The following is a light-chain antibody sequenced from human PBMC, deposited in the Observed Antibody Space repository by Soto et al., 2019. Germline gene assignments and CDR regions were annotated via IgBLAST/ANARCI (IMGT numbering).Light chain of an antibody. Sequence: EIVMTQSPATLSVSPGGRATLSCRASQSISDTLAWYQQKPGQAPRLLIYSASRRATGFPGRFSGSGSGTDFTLTISSLQSEDLAVYCCQQYNNWPWTFGQGTKVEV. J-gene: IGKJ1*01. V-gene: IGKV3-15*01. CDR3: QQYNNWPWT. CDR1: QSISDT. CDR2: SAS.